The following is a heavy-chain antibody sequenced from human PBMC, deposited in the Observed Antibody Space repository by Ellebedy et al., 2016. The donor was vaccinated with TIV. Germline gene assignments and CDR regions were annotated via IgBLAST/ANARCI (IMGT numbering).Heavy chain of an antibody. CDR3: ARVRLGDTDVDY. V-gene: IGHV3-13*01. CDR1: GFTFRSYD. Sequence: GGSLRLSCAASGFTFRSYDMHWVRQATGKGLEWVSAIGTAGDTYYPGSVKGRFTISRENAKNSLYLQMNSLRAEDTAVYYCARVRLGDTDVDYWGQGTLVTVSS. CDR2: IGTAGDT. J-gene: IGHJ4*02. D-gene: IGHD3-16*01.